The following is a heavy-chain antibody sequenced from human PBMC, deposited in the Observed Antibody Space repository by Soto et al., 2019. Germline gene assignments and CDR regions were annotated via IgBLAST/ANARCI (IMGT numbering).Heavy chain of an antibody. CDR2: IYPGDSDT. CDR3: TRGWLAQYYLDY. V-gene: IGHV5-51*01. J-gene: IGHJ4*02. D-gene: IGHD6-19*01. CDR1: GYSFTSYW. Sequence: GESLKISCKGYGYSFTSYWIAWVRQMPGKGLEWMGIIYPGDSDTRYSPSFQGQVTISADKSISTAYLQWSSLEASETAMYYCTRGWLAQYYLDYWGQGTLVTVS.